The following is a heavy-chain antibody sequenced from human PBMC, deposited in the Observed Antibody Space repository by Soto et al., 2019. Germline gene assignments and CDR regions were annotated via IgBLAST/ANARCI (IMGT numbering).Heavy chain of an antibody. CDR2: MSYDGNNQ. Sequence: GGSLRLSCSASGLTFSSYAMNWVRQNPGKGLEWVAIMSYDGNNQYYADSVKGRFTISRDNFKNTLYLQMNSLRAEDTAVYYCAKALGELSPESFDYWGQGILVTVSS. CDR3: AKALGELSPESFDY. CDR1: GLTFSSYA. D-gene: IGHD3-16*02. J-gene: IGHJ4*02. V-gene: IGHV3-30*18.